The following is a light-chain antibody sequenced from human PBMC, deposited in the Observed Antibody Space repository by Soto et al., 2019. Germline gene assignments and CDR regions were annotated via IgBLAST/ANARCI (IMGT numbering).Light chain of an antibody. CDR3: QQYYSIPFT. J-gene: IGKJ2*01. V-gene: IGKV4-1*01. Sequence: DIVMTQAPDSLAVSLGERATINCKSSQSVLYNSNNKNHLGWFQQKPGHPPKLLIYGASFRPSGVPDRFSGSGSGTDFTLTISSLQAEDVAVYYCQQYYSIPFTFGQGTKVDIK. CDR1: QSVLYNSNNKNH. CDR2: GAS.